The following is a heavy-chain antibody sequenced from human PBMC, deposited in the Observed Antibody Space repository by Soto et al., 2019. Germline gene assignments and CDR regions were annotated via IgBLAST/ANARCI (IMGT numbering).Heavy chain of an antibody. D-gene: IGHD6-6*01. Sequence: GGSLRLSCAASGFTFSSYAMHWVRQAPGKGLEWVAVISYDGSNKYYADSVKGRFTISRDNSKNTLYLQMNSLRAEDTAVYYCARAKRSSSSSRYYYYGMDVWGQGTTVTVSS. CDR2: ISYDGSNK. J-gene: IGHJ6*02. V-gene: IGHV3-30-3*01. CDR3: ARAKRSSSSSRYYYYGMDV. CDR1: GFTFSSYA.